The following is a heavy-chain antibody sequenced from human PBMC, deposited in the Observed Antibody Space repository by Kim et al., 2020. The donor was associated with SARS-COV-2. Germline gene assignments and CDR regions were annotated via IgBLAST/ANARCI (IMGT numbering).Heavy chain of an antibody. V-gene: IGHV3-23*01. D-gene: IGHD6-13*01. CDR1: GFTFSSYA. Sequence: GGSLRLSCAASGFTFSSYAMSWVRQAPGKGLEWVSAISGSGGSTYYADSVKGRFTISRDNSKNTLYLQMNSLRAEDTAVYYCAKDRTYSSSWYGPFDYWGQGTLVTVSS. CDR3: AKDRTYSSSWYGPFDY. CDR2: ISGSGGST. J-gene: IGHJ4*02.